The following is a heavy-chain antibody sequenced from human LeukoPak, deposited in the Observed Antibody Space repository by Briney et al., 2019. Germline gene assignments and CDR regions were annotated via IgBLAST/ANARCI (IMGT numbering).Heavy chain of an antibody. J-gene: IGHJ2*01. CDR3: AKDADTATIIYWYFDL. CDR1: GFTFSSYS. Sequence: GGSLRLSCAASGFTFSSYSMNWVRQAPGKGLEWVAVISDDGSNTYYADSVKGRFTISRDNSKNTLYPQLNSLRAEDTAVYYCAKDADTATIIYWYFDLWGRGTLVTVSS. D-gene: IGHD5-18*01. CDR2: ISDDGSNT. V-gene: IGHV3-30*18.